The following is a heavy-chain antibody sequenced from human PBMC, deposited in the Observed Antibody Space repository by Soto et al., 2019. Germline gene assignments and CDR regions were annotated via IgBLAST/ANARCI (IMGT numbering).Heavy chain of an antibody. J-gene: IGHJ6*02. CDR2: ISDTGSG. CDR3: ARAHSVYDPLGMDV. D-gene: IGHD5-12*01. V-gene: IGHV4-61*01. Sequence: QVQLQESGPGLVKPSETLAVTCTVSGGSVSSGSYYWSWIRQPPGKGLEWVGCISDTGSGDYNPSLTSRVTISVHTSKRQFSRMLTSVPAADTAVYYCARAHSVYDPLGMDVWGQGTTVTVSS. CDR1: GGSVSSGSYY.